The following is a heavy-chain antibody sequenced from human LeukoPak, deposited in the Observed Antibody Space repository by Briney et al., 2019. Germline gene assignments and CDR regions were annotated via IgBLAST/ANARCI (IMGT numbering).Heavy chain of an antibody. CDR1: GFTFSSYG. V-gene: IGHV3-30*02. J-gene: IGHJ5*02. CDR2: IRYDGSNK. Sequence: GGSLRLSCAASGFTFSSYGMHWVRQAPGKGLEWVAFIRYDGSNKYYADSVKGRFTISRDNSKNTLYLQMNSLRAEDTAVYYCAKDSAYQPLLYNWFDPWGQGTLVTVSS. CDR3: AKDSAYQPLLYNWFDP. D-gene: IGHD2-2*01.